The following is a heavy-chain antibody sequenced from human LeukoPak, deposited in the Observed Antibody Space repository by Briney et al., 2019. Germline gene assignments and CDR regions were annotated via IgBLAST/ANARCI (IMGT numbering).Heavy chain of an antibody. Sequence: GSLRLSCAASGFTFNDYYMSWIRQAPGKGLECLSYISGSGSDINYVDSVKGRFNVSRDNAKNSLYLQMNSLRAEDTAVYYCVKTARHHDYWGQGTLVTVSS. J-gene: IGHJ4*02. CDR3: VKTARHHDY. V-gene: IGHV3-11*01. CDR2: ISGSGSDI. CDR1: GFTFNDYY.